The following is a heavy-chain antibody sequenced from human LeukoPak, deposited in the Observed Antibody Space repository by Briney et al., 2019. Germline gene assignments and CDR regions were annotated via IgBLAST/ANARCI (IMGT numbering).Heavy chain of an antibody. J-gene: IGHJ5*02. Sequence: PVGSLRLSCAASGFTFNNYWVIWVRQAPGKGLEWVGNIKQDGSEKRYADSVRGRFSISRDNAQTSLYLQMNSLRAEDTAVYYCARASDPWLQLTWGQGTLVTVSS. CDR1: GFTFNNYW. V-gene: IGHV3-7*05. CDR2: IKQDGSEK. CDR3: ARASDPWLQLT. D-gene: IGHD5-24*01.